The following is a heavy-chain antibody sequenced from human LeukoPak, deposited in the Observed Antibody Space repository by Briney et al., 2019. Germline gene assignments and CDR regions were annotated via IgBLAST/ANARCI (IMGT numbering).Heavy chain of an antibody. V-gene: IGHV1-2*02. Sequence: ASVKVSCKASGYTFTSYYMHWVRQAPGQGLEWMGWINPNSGGTNYAQKFQGRVTMTRDTSISTAYMELSRLRSDDTAVYYCARVSADYYEALDYWGQGTLVTVSS. D-gene: IGHD3-22*01. CDR1: GYTFTSYY. J-gene: IGHJ4*02. CDR2: INPNSGGT. CDR3: ARVSADYYEALDY.